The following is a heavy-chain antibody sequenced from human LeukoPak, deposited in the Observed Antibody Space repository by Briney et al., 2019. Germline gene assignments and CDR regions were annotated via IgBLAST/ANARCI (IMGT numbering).Heavy chain of an antibody. J-gene: IGHJ6*02. V-gene: IGHV3-23*01. Sequence: GGTLRLSCAASGFTFNNYAMNWVRQAPGKGLEWVSVISGSGGTTYYADSVKGRFTISRDSSKNTLYLQMNSLRAEDTAVYYCAKVSGGGLYYDGMDVWGQGTTVTVSS. CDR1: GFTFNNYA. CDR3: AKVSGGGLYYDGMDV. CDR2: ISGSGGTT. D-gene: IGHD1-14*01.